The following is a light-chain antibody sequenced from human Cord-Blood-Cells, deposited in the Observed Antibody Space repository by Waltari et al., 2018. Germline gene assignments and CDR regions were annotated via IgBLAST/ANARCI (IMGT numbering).Light chain of an antibody. CDR1: TSRIVSNY. J-gene: IGLJ3*02. V-gene: IGLV6-57*03. Sequence: NFILTPHHSASPSPGKPVTISRTRSTSRIVSNYLPWYQQRPGSAPTTVIYEDNQRPSGVLDRFSGSIDSSSNSASLTISGLKTEDAADYYCQSYDSSNWVFGGGTKLTVL. CDR2: EDN. CDR3: QSYDSSNWV.